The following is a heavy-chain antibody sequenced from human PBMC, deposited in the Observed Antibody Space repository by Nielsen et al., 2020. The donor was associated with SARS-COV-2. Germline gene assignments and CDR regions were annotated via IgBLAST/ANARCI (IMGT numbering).Heavy chain of an antibody. Sequence: SETLFLTCTVSGGSISSYYWSWIRQPPGKGLEWIGYIYYSGSTNYNPSLKSRVTISVDTSKNQFSLKLSSVTAADTAVYYCARRYYYYGMDVWGQGTTVTVSS. V-gene: IGHV4-59*08. CDR2: IYYSGST. J-gene: IGHJ6*02. CDR1: GGSISSYY. CDR3: ARRYYYYGMDV.